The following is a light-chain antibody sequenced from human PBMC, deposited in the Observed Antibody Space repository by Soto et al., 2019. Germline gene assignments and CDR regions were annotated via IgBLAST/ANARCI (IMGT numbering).Light chain of an antibody. CDR1: QSVSNDF. CDR3: QQYNNWPRT. J-gene: IGKJ1*01. Sequence: IVLTQSPGILSLPPGERATLSCRASQSVSNDFLAWFQQKPGQAPRLLIYGASTRATGIPARFSGSGSGTEFTLTISSLQSEDFAVYYCQQYNNWPRTFGQGTKVDIK. V-gene: IGKV3D-15*01. CDR2: GAS.